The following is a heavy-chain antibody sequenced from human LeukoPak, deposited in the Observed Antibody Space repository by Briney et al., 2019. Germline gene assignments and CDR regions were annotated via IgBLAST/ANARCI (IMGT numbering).Heavy chain of an antibody. V-gene: IGHV3-30*02. CDR1: GFTFSDHD. J-gene: IGHJ1*01. D-gene: IGHD2-15*01. CDR3: ARDGGVGASTIFSTFDL. CDR2: MRFDGRDD. Sequence: PGGSLRLSCAASGFTFSDHDMHWVRQAPGKGLEWVAYMRFDGRDDYYGASVKGRITISRSNSRSTLFLQMRSLRPEDTAVYYCARDGGVGASTIFSTFDLWGQGTVVSVSS.